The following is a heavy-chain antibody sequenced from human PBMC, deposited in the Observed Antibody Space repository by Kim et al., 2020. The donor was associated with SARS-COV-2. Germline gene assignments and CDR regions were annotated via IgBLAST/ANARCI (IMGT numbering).Heavy chain of an antibody. D-gene: IGHD3-10*01. CDR2: IYHSGST. Sequence: SETLSLTCAVSGGSISSGGYSWSWIRQPPGKGLEWIGYIYHSGSTYYNPSLKSRVTISVDRSKNQFSLKLSSVTAADTAVYYCARDVRGFFDYWGQGTLVTVSS. J-gene: IGHJ4*02. CDR1: GGSISSGGYS. V-gene: IGHV4-30-2*01. CDR3: ARDVRGFFDY.